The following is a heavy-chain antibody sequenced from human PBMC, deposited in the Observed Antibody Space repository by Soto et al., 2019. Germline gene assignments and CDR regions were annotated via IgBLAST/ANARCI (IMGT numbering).Heavy chain of an antibody. D-gene: IGHD6-13*01. CDR3: ARSTAADAFDI. J-gene: IGHJ3*02. V-gene: IGHV1-45*02. Sequence: SVKVSCKASGYTVTYRYLHWVRQAPGQALEWMGWITPFNGNTNYAQKFQDRVTITRDRSMSTAYMELSSLRSEDTAMYYCARSTAADAFDIWGKGTMVTVSS. CDR2: ITPFNGNT. CDR1: GYTVTYRY.